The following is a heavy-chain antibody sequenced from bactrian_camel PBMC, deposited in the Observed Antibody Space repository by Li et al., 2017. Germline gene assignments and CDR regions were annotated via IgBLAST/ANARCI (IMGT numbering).Heavy chain of an antibody. D-gene: IGHD6*01. Sequence: VQLVESGGSLVQPGGSLRLSCAASGFAFSGQTMTWVRQAPGKQREQRELIADVHTEGATWVADSVKGRFTISKDSAKNTVYLQMDSLKSEDTATYYCATPPRYTYGGSWLTGSLAYNYWGQGTQVTVS. CDR2: VHTEGAT. J-gene: IGHJ4*01. V-gene: IGHV3S67*01. CDR3: ATPPRYTYGGSWLTGSLAYNY. CDR1: GFAFSGQT.